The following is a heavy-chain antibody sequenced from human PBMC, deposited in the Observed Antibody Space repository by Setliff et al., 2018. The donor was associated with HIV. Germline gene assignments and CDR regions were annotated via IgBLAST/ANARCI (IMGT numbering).Heavy chain of an antibody. V-gene: IGHV3-15*01. CDR2: IKDKTNGGPV. Sequence: GGSLRLSCAAFGFTFSSYWMSWFRQAPGKGLEWVGRIKDKTNGGPVDYASPVKGRFTISRDDSENTLFLQINSLKTEDTAVYYCTTDRSQPFDGWGQGALVTVSS. J-gene: IGHJ4*02. CDR3: TTDRSQPFDG. CDR1: GFTFSSYW.